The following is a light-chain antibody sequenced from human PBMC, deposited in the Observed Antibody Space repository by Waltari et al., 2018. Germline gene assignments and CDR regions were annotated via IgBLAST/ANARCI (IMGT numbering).Light chain of an antibody. J-gene: IGKJ4*01. CDR2: DGS. CDR1: QDIDNY. CDR3: QQCENLPLT. V-gene: IGKV1-33*01. Sequence: DIQMTHSPSSPSASVGDSVTIPCQARQDIDNYLNWYQQKPGQAPKLLIYDGSSLDEGVPSLFIGSGSGTDFILTISSLQPDDIGTYYCQQCENLPLTFGGGTKVEIK.